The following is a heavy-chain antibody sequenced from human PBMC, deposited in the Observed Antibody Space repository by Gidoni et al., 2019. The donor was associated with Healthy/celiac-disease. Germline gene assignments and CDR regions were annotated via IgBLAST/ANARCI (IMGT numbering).Heavy chain of an antibody. J-gene: IGHJ4*02. V-gene: IGHV1-69*06. CDR3: ARGGEGCSGGSCYWAY. Sequence: QVPLVQSGAEVKTPGSSVQVSCKASGGTFSSYAISWVRQAPGQGLEWRGGIIPIFGTANYAQKFQGRVKITADKSTSKAYMELSSLRSEDTAVYYCARGGEGCSGGSCYWAYWGQGTLVTVSS. CDR2: IIPIFGTA. D-gene: IGHD2-15*01. CDR1: GGTFSSYA.